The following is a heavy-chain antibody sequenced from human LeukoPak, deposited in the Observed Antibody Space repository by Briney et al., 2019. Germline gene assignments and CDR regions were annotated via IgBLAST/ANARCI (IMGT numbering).Heavy chain of an antibody. CDR3: ASPEFNYYDSSGYTGAFDY. J-gene: IGHJ4*02. CDR2: ISYDGSNK. CDR1: GFTFSSHA. Sequence: GRSLRLSCAASGFTFSSHAMHWVRQAPGKGLEWVAVISYDGSNKYYADSVKGRFTISRDNSKNTLYLQMNSLRAEDTAVYYCASPEFNYYDSSGYTGAFDYWGQGTLVTVSS. V-gene: IGHV3-30-3*01. D-gene: IGHD3-22*01.